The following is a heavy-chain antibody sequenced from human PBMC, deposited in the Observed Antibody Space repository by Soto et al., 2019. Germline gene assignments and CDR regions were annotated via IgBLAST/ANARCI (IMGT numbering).Heavy chain of an antibody. V-gene: IGHV3-49*03. J-gene: IGHJ4*02. D-gene: IGHD6-6*01. Sequence: GGSLRLSCTASGFTFGDYAMSWFRQAPGKGLEWVDFIRSRDYGGTTEYAASVKGRFTNSRDDSKSIAYLQMNSLKTDDTAVDYCTRRHSSSLTDYWGQGTLVTVSS. CDR2: IRSRDYGGTT. CDR1: GFTFGDYA. CDR3: TRRHSSSLTDY.